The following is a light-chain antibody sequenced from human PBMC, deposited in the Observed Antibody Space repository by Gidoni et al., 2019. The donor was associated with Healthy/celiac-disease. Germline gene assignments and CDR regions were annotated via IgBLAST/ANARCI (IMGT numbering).Light chain of an antibody. V-gene: IGKV3-11*01. Sequence: EIVLTQSPATLSLSPGARATRSCSASQSVSSYLAWYQQKPGQAPRLLIYDASNRATGIPARFSGSGSGTDFTLTISSLEPEDFAVYYCQQRSNWPPLTFXGXTKVXIK. CDR3: QQRSNWPPLT. J-gene: IGKJ4*01. CDR1: QSVSSY. CDR2: DAS.